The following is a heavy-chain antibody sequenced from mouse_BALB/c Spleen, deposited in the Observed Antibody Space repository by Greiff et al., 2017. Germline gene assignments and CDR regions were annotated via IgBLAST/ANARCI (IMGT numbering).Heavy chain of an antibody. CDR1: GYTFTDYY. CDR2: IYPYNGGT. CDR3: ARDEGDYYGNYEGFAY. Sequence: EVQLQESGPELVKPGASVKISCKASGYTFTDYYMHWVKQSHGKSLEWIRYIYPYNGGTGYNQKFKSKATLTVDNSSSTAYMELRSLTSEDSAVYYCARDEGDYYGNYEGFAYWGQGTLVTVSA. J-gene: IGHJ3*01. V-gene: IGHV1S29*02. D-gene: IGHD2-1*01.